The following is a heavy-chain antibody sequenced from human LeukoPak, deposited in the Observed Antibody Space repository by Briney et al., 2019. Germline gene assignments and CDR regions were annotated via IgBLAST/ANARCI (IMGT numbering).Heavy chain of an antibody. CDR3: ARSVDCRGDGCYPNWFDS. CDR1: GYYFTDSW. J-gene: IGHJ5*01. V-gene: IGHV5-51*01. CDR2: IYAGDSET. D-gene: IGHD2-15*01. Sequence: GESLQISCKASGYYFTDSWLGWVRQTPGKGLEWMGIIYAGDSETRYSPSFQGQVTISADKSITTAYLQWDSLKASDTAMYYCARSVDCRGDGCYPNWFDSWGQGTLVTVSS.